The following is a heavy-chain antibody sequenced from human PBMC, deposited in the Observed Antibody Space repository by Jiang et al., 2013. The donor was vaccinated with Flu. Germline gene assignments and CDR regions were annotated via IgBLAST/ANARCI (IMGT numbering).Heavy chain of an antibody. D-gene: IGHD2-15*01. CDR3: ATDRAVVAATWFDP. CDR1: YTFTDYY. J-gene: IGHJ5*02. Sequence: YTFTDYYMHWVQQAPGKGLEWMGLVDPEDGETIYAEKFQGRVTITADTSTDTAYMELSSLRSEDTAVYYCATDRAVVAATWFDPWGQGTLVTVSS. CDR2: VDPEDGET. V-gene: IGHV1-69-2*01.